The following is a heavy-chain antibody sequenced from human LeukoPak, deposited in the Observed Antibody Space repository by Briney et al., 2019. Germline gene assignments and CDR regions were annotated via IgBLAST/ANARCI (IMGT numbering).Heavy chain of an antibody. Sequence: SETLSLTCTLSGGSISSRYWSWIRQPPGKGLEWIGSIYCSGGTNYNPSLQGRVSISVDTSKIQFSLKLSSVTAADTAVYYCARWQYTISSGWFDPWGQGTLVTVSS. CDR1: GGSISSRY. J-gene: IGHJ5*02. CDR3: ARWQYTISSGWFDP. D-gene: IGHD6-6*01. V-gene: IGHV4-59*08. CDR2: IYCSGGT.